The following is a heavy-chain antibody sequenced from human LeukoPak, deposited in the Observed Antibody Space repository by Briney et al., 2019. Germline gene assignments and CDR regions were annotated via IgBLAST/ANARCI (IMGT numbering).Heavy chain of an antibody. J-gene: IGHJ3*02. CDR2: VSYGGGT. CDR3: ARVGGDSSGYAFDI. V-gene: IGHV4-39*07. D-gene: IGHD3-22*01. Sequence: SETLSLTCSVSGDSISSSEYYWGWIRQPPGKGLEWIGSVSYGGGTYNNPSLKTRVTMSVDTSKNQFSLKLSSVTAADTAVYYCARVGGDSSGYAFDIWGQGTMVTVSS. CDR1: GDSISSSEYY.